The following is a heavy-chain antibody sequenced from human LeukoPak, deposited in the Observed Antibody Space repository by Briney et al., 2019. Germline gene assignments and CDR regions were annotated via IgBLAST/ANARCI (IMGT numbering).Heavy chain of an antibody. D-gene: IGHD3-3*01. V-gene: IGHV4-4*07. J-gene: IGHJ4*02. CDR2: IYTSGST. CDR1: GGSISSYY. Sequence: PSETLSLTCTVSGGSISSYYWSWIRQPAGKGLEWIGRIYTSGSTNYNPSLKSRVTMSVDTSKNQFSLKLSSVTAADTAVYYCVRAPADFWSGYYRALDYWGQGTLVTVSS. CDR3: VRAPADFWSGYYRALDY.